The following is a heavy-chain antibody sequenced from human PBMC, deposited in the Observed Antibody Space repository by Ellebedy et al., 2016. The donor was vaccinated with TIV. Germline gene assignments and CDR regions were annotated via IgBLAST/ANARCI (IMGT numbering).Heavy chain of an antibody. V-gene: IGHV4-34*01. Sequence: SETLSLTXAVYGGSFSGYYWSWIRQPPGKGLEWIGEINHSGSTNYNPSLKSRVTISVDTSKNQFSLKLSSVTAADTAVYYCARGRGSSWYLGIGYYMDVWGKGTTVTVSS. CDR1: GGSFSGYY. D-gene: IGHD6-13*01. J-gene: IGHJ6*03. CDR3: ARGRGSSWYLGIGYYMDV. CDR2: INHSGST.